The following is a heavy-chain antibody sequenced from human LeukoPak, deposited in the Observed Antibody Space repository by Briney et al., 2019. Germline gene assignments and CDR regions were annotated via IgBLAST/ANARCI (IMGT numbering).Heavy chain of an antibody. V-gene: IGHV3-23*01. CDR2: ISGSGGST. CDR1: GFTSSSYA. CDR3: AKDAIAATGKYYFDY. J-gene: IGHJ4*02. Sequence: GGSLRLSCAASGFTSSSYAMSWVRQAPGKGLEWVSAISGSGGSTYYADSVKGRFTISRDNPKNTLYLQMNSLRAEDTAVYYCAKDAIAATGKYYFDYWGQGTLVTVSS. D-gene: IGHD2-15*01.